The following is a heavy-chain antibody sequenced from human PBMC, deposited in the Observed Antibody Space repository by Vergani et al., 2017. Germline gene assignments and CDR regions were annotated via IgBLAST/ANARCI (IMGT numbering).Heavy chain of an antibody. CDR1: GFTFSSYG. J-gene: IGHJ4*02. CDR3: ARDRNPRLRSRAGFDY. D-gene: IGHD3-3*01. Sequence: QVQLVESGGGVVQPGRSLRLSCAASGFTFSSYGMHWVRQAPGKGLEWVAVIWYDGSNKYYADSVKGRFTISRDNSKNTLYLQMNSLRAEDTAVYYCARDRNPRLRSRAGFDYWSQGTLVTVSS. V-gene: IGHV3-33*01. CDR2: IWYDGSNK.